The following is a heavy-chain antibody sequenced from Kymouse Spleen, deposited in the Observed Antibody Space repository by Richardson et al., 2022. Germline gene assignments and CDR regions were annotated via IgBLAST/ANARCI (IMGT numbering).Heavy chain of an antibody. Sequence: QVQLQESGPGLVKPSGTLSLTCAVSGGSISSSNWWSWVRQPPGKGLEWIGEIYHSGSTNYNPSLKSRVTISVDKSKNQFSLKLSSVTAADTAVYYCARDGYSSGWYYYYGMDVWGQGTTVTVSS. V-gene: IGHV4-4*02. CDR3: ARDGYSSGWYYYYGMDV. CDR2: IYHSGST. J-gene: IGHJ6*02. D-gene: IGHD6-19*01. CDR1: GGSISSSNW.